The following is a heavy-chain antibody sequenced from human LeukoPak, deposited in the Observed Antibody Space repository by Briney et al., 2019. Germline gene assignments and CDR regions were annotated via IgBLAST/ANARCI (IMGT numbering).Heavy chain of an antibody. J-gene: IGHJ4*02. CDR3: ARYHGGYFAY. D-gene: IGHD2-15*01. CDR2: IKQDGSEK. V-gene: IGHV3-7*01. CDR1: GFTFSVFW. Sequence: TGGSLRLSFAASGFTFSVFWMSWVRQAPGKGLEWVANIKQDGSEKYYVDSVKGRFTISRDNDNNSMYLQISSLRAEDTAVYYCARYHGGYFAYWGQGTLVTVSS.